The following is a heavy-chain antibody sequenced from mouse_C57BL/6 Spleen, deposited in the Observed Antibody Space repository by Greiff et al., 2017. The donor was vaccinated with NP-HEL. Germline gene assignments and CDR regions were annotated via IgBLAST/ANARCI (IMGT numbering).Heavy chain of an antibody. V-gene: IGHV3-8*01. CDR2: ISYSGST. Sequence: EVKVVESGPGLAKPSQTLSLTCSVTGYSITSDYWNWIRKFPGNKLEYMGYISYSGSTYYNPSLKSRISITRDTSKNQYYLQLNSVTTEDTATYYCARFHYSNLAWFAYWGQGTLVTVSA. J-gene: IGHJ3*01. CDR1: GYSITSDY. D-gene: IGHD2-5*01. CDR3: ARFHYSNLAWFAY.